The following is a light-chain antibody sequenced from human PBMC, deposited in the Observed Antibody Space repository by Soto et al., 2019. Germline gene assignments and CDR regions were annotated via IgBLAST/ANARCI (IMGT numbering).Light chain of an antibody. CDR1: QGVDTY. Sequence: DIQMTQSPSSVSASVGDRVTITCRASQGVDTYLAWYQLKPGKAPKLLIYAASNLQDEVPSRFSGSGSETPFTLTISSLQPEDFASYYCQQAKGFPLTFGGGTKVE. CDR3: QQAKGFPLT. V-gene: IGKV1-12*01. CDR2: AAS. J-gene: IGKJ4*01.